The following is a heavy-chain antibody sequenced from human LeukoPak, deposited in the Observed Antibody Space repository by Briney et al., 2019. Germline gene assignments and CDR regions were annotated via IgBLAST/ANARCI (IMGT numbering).Heavy chain of an antibody. CDR1: GYSISSDYY. CDR3: ARDGGSPSVDY. J-gene: IGHJ4*02. CDR2: IYHSGST. D-gene: IGHD1-26*01. Sequence: SETLSLTCTVSGYSISSDYYWGWIRQPPGKGLEWIGNIYHSGSTYYNPSLKSRVTISVDTSKNQFCLRLYSVTAADTAVYYCARDGGSPSVDYWGQGTLVTVSS. V-gene: IGHV4-38-2*02.